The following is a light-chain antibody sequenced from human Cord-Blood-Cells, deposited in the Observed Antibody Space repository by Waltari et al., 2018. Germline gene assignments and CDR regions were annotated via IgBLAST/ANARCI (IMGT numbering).Light chain of an antibody. CDR2: DAS. CDR3: QQRSNWPLDT. V-gene: IGKV3-11*01. Sequence: DIVLTQSPATLSLSPGERATISCRASQSVSSYLAWYQQKPGQAPRLLIYDASNRATGTPARFSGSGSGTDLTITISSLEPEDFAVYYCQQRSNWPLDTFGQGTKLEI. J-gene: IGKJ2*01. CDR1: QSVSSY.